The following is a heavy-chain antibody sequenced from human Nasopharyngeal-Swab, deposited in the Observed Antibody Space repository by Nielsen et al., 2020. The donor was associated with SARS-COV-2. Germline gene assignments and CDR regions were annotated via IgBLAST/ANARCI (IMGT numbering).Heavy chain of an antibody. CDR3: ARDRFSYYYDSSGYFDAFDI. CDR1: GYTFTGYY. J-gene: IGHJ3*02. V-gene: IGHV7-4-1*02. D-gene: IGHD3-22*01. CDR2: INTNTGNP. Sequence: ASVKVSCKASGYTFTGYYTHWVRQAPGQGLEWMGWINTNTGNPTYAQGFTGRFVFSLDTSVSTAYLQISSLKAEDTAVYYCARDRFSYYYDSSGYFDAFDIWGQGTMVTVSS.